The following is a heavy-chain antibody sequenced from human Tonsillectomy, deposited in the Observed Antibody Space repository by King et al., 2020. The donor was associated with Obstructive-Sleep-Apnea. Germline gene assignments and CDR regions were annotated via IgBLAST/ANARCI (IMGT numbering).Heavy chain of an antibody. CDR1: GCTFNTYS. J-gene: IGHJ5*02. Sequence: EVQLVESGGGLVLPGGSLRLSCAASGCTFNTYSMNWVRQAPGKGLEWGSYINSSSTNIYYADSVKGRFTLSRDKANNSLYLQMNSRRAEDTAVYYCASHDGGGPWGQGTLVTVSS. CDR3: ASHDGGGP. V-gene: IGHV3-48*01. D-gene: IGHD3-10*01. CDR2: INSSSTNI.